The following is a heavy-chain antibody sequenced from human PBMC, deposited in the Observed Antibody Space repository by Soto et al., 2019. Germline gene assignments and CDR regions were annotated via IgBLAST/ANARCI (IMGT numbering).Heavy chain of an antibody. CDR1: GDAIVSRSYY. V-gene: IGHV4-39*01. CDR2: IYYSGST. D-gene: IGHD2-21*02. J-gene: IGHJ4*02. CDR3: ARQRTSVVTQAYFDV. Sequence: SETLSLTCTVPGDAIVSRSYYFCWIRQPPWKGLELIGSIYYSGSTYNNPSLRSRVSMSIDTSKDQFSLKLKSVTAADTALYFCARQRTSVVTQAYFDVWGPGSLVTVSS.